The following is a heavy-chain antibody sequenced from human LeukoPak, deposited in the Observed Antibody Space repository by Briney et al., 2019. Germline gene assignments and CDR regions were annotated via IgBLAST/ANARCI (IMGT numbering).Heavy chain of an antibody. J-gene: IGHJ3*02. CDR2: INPNSGGT. Sequence: ASVKVSCKASGYTFTSYGISWVRQAPGQGLEWMGWINPNSGGTNYAQKFQGRVTMTRDTSISTAYMELSRLRSDDTAVYYCARGLIVVVPAAPTHAFDIWGQGTMVTVSS. CDR3: ARGLIVVVPAAPTHAFDI. V-gene: IGHV1-2*02. D-gene: IGHD2-2*01. CDR1: GYTFTSYG.